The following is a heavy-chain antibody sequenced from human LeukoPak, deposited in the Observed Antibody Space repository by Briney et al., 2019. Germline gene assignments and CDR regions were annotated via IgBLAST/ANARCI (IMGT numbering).Heavy chain of an antibody. CDR3: ARGLVRYPDY. D-gene: IGHD3-10*01. Sequence: GGSLRLSCAASGFTFNHYWMSWVRQAPGKGLEWVANIKYDGSEKYYVDSVKGRFTISRDNAKNSLYLQMNSLRAEDTAVYYCARGLVRYPDYWGQGTLVTVSS. J-gene: IGHJ4*02. V-gene: IGHV3-7*01. CDR1: GFTFNHYW. CDR2: IKYDGSEK.